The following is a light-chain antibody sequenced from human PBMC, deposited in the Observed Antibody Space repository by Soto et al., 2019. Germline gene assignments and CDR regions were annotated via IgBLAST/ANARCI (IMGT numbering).Light chain of an antibody. CDR3: QQYNGYFGT. V-gene: IGKV1-5*01. CDR1: QSISSR. Sequence: DIQMPQSPSTLSAAVGVKGIITFRASQSISSRLAWTHQIAGKDPKLLIYDASSLESGVPSSFSGSGSGTEFTLTISSLQPDDSATYYCQQYNGYFGTFGQGTKVDIK. J-gene: IGKJ1*01. CDR2: DAS.